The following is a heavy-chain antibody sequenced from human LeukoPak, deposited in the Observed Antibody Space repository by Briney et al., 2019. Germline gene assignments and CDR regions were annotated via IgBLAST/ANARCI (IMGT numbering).Heavy chain of an antibody. Sequence: SETLSLTCTVSGGSISNYCWSCIRQPAGKGLEWIGRICNSGSTNYNPSLKSRVTVSVDTSKNQFPLKLTSVTAADTAVYYCAEGGQWLRVWGQGTLVTVSS. J-gene: IGHJ4*02. D-gene: IGHD6-19*01. CDR2: ICNSGST. CDR3: AEGGQWLRV. CDR1: GGSISNYC. V-gene: IGHV4-4*07.